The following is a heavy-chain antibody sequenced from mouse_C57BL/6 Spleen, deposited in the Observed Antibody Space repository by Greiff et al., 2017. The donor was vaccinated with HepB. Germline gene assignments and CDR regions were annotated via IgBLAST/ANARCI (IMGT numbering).Heavy chain of an antibody. D-gene: IGHD2-12*01. CDR1: GYTFTDYN. Sequence: EVQLQQSGPELVKPGASVKMSCKASGYTFTDYNMHWVKQSHGKSLEWIGYINPNNGGTSYNQKFKGKATLTVNKSSSTAYMELRSLTSEDSAVYYCASLYYRGWYFDVWGTGTTDTVSS. CDR3: ASLYYRGWYFDV. J-gene: IGHJ1*03. V-gene: IGHV1-22*01. CDR2: INPNNGGT.